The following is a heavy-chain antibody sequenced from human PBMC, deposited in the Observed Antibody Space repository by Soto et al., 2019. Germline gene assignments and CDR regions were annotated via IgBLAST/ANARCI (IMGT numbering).Heavy chain of an antibody. CDR3: ARVAAAGKRFDY. J-gene: IGHJ4*02. CDR2: IYHSGST. D-gene: IGHD6-13*01. CDR1: GGSISSSNW. Sequence: QVQLQESVPGLVKPSGTLSLPCAVSGGSISSSNWWSWVRQPPGKGLEWIGEIYHSGSTNYNPSLKSRATISVDKSKNQFSLKLSSVTAADTAVYYCARVAAAGKRFDYWGQGTLVTVSS. V-gene: IGHV4-4*02.